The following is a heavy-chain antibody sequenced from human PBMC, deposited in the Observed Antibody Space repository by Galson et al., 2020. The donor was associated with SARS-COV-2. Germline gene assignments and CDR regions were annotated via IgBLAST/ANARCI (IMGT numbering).Heavy chain of an antibody. D-gene: IGHD3-3*01. Sequence: SQTLSLTCAISGDSVSNENAAWAWIRQSPSRGLEWLGRTYYRSEWFNDYALSLRGRITISSDTSKNQFSLQLNSVTPEDTAVYYCARVVTISGVLIFDHYYMDVWGKGTTVTVSS. J-gene: IGHJ6*03. V-gene: IGHV6-1*01. CDR1: GDSVSNENAA. CDR2: TYYRSEWFN. CDR3: ARVVTISGVLIFDHYYMDV.